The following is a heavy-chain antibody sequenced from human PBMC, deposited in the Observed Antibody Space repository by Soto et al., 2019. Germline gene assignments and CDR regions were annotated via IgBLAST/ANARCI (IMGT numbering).Heavy chain of an antibody. Sequence: GGSLRLSCAASGFTFSGSSMHWVRRASGKGLGWVCRIRSKANSYATANAASVKGRLTTSLDDSKSPAYLKMNSLTAEDTAVYYCTSITVKYYYYYGMDVWGQGTTVTVSS. J-gene: IGHJ6*02. CDR1: GFTFSGSS. CDR3: TSITVKYYYYYGMDV. V-gene: IGHV3-73*01. D-gene: IGHD4-17*01. CDR2: IRSKANSYAT.